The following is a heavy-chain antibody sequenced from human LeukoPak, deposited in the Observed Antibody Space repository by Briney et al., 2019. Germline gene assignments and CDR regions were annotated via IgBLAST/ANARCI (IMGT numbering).Heavy chain of an antibody. V-gene: IGHV3-66*02. CDR3: ARVYTQSSGWYQDYYGMDV. Sequence: GGSLRLSCAASGFTVSSNYMSWVRQAPGKGLEWVSVIYSGVSTYYADSVKGRFTISRDNSKNTLYLQMNSLRAEDTAVYYCARVYTQSSGWYQDYYGMDVWGQGTTVTVSS. J-gene: IGHJ6*02. D-gene: IGHD6-19*01. CDR1: GFTVSSNY. CDR2: IYSGVST.